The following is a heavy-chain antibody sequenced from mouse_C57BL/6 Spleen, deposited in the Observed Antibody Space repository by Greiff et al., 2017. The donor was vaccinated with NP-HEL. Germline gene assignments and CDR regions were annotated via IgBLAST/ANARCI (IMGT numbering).Heavy chain of an antibody. J-gene: IGHJ1*03. CDR3: ASNWDGYFDV. CDR2: INPSTGGT. V-gene: IGHV1-42*01. Sequence: EVQLQQSGPELVKPGASVKISCKASGYSFTGYYMNWVKQSPEKSLEWIGEINPSTGGTTYNQKFKAKATLTVDKSSSTAYMQLKSLTSEDSAVYYCASNWDGYFDVWGTGTTVTVSS. CDR1: GYSFTGYY. D-gene: IGHD4-1*01.